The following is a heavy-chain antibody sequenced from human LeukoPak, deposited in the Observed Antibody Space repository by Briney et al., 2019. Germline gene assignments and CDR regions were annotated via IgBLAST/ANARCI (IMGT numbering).Heavy chain of an antibody. CDR3: AREGDTTGTSGTEFDY. D-gene: IGHD4-11*01. Sequence: PGGSLRLSCAASGFTFSGYCMNWVRQAPGKGLEWLSYIGTGRTSIYYSDSVKGRFTVSRDDAKNSLYLQMNSLRAEDTAVYYCAREGDTTGTSGTEFDYWGQGALVTVSS. V-gene: IGHV3-48*01. J-gene: IGHJ4*02. CDR1: GFTFSGYC. CDR2: IGTGRTSI.